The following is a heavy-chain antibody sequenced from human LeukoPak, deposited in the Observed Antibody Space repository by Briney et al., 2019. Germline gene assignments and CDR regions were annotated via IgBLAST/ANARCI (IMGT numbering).Heavy chain of an antibody. V-gene: IGHV1-2*02. CDR2: INPNSGGT. D-gene: IGHD3-10*01. Sequence: ASVKVSCKAPGYTFTGYYMHWVRQAPGQGLEWMGWINPNSGGTNYAQKFQGRVTMTRDTSISTAYMELSRLRSDDTAVYYCARDGITMVRGAVKRGWFDPWGQGTLVTVSS. CDR3: ARDGITMVRGAVKRGWFDP. CDR1: GYTFTGYY. J-gene: IGHJ5*02.